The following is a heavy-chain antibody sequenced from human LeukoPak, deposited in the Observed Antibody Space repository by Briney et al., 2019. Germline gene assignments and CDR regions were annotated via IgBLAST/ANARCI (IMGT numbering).Heavy chain of an antibody. V-gene: IGHV4-34*01. D-gene: IGHD1-14*01. CDR1: GGSFKNYY. Sequence: PSETLSLTCAVYGGSFKNYYWNWIRQSPGKGLEWIGEINHSGSTNYNPSLKSRVTISVDKPKNHFSLKLSSVTAADTAVYYCAREDPDRKIDYWGQGTLVTVSS. J-gene: IGHJ4*02. CDR2: INHSGST. CDR3: AREDPDRKIDY.